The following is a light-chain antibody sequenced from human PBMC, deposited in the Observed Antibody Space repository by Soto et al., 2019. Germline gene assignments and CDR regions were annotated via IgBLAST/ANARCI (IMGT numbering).Light chain of an antibody. CDR3: QQYYSTPGT. Sequence: DIVMTQSPDSLAVSLGERATINCKSSQSLLYSSNNKNFLAWYQQKPGQPPKLLFYWASTRQSGVPDRFSGGGSGTDFTLTISSLQAEDGAVYYCQQYYSTPGTFGPGTKVDIK. V-gene: IGKV4-1*01. CDR2: WAS. J-gene: IGKJ3*01. CDR1: QSLLYSSNNKNF.